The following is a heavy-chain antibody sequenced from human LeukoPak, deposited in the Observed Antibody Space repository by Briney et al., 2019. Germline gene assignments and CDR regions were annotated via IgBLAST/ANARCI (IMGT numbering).Heavy chain of an antibody. CDR2: IRYDGSNK. V-gene: IGHV3-30*02. Sequence: PGGSLRLSCAASGFTFSSYGMHWVRQAPGKGLEWVAFIRYDGSNKYYADSVKGRFTISRDNSKNTLYPQMNSLRAEDTAVYYCAKDRQQLVRFDYWGQGTLVTVSS. CDR1: GFTFSSYG. D-gene: IGHD6-13*01. CDR3: AKDRQQLVRFDY. J-gene: IGHJ4*02.